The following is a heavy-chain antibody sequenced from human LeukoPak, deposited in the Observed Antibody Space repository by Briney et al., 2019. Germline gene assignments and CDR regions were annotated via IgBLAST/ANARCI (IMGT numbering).Heavy chain of an antibody. CDR2: ISDSGETR. CDR3: ARDVRGRTPLKLGMKWFDP. CDR1: GFIFSDYY. J-gene: IGHJ5*02. D-gene: IGHD7-27*01. V-gene: IGHV3-11*01. Sequence: GRSLRLSCAASGFIFSDYYMSWIRQVPGKGLEWLAYISDSGETRKYADSVTGRFTISRDNAKNSVPLQMNSLRADDSGVYYCARDVRGRTPLKLGMKWFDPWGQGTRVIVSS.